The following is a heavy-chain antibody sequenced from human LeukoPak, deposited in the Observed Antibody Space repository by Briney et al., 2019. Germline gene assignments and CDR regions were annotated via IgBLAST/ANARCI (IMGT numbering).Heavy chain of an antibody. CDR3: ASLGSSGPIDY. D-gene: IGHD2-8*02. J-gene: IGHJ4*02. Sequence: GGSLRLSCAASGFTFSSYWMHWVRQAPGKGLVWVSRINSDGSSTSYADSVKGRFTISRDNAKNTLYLQMNSLRAEDTALYFCASLGSSGPIDYWGQGTLVTVSS. CDR1: GFTFSSYW. CDR2: INSDGSST. V-gene: IGHV3-74*01.